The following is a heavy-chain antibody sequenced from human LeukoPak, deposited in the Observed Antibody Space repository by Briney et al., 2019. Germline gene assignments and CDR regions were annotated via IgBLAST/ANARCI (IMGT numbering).Heavy chain of an antibody. CDR1: GGSVSSGSYY. Sequence: SETLSLTCTVSGGSVSSGSYYWSWIRQPPGKGLEWIGYIYYSGSTNYNPSLKSRVTISVDTSKSQFSLKLSSVTAADTAVYYCARDRVGYYDSSGYYYWFDPWGQGTLVTVSS. CDR3: ARDRVGYYDSSGYYYWFDP. J-gene: IGHJ5*02. CDR2: IYYSGST. V-gene: IGHV4-61*01. D-gene: IGHD3-22*01.